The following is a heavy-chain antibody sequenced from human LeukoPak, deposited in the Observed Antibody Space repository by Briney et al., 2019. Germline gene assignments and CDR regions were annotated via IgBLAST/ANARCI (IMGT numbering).Heavy chain of an antibody. D-gene: IGHD3-3*01. J-gene: IGHJ4*02. V-gene: IGHV4-34*01. CDR1: GGSFSGYY. CDR2: INHSGST. CDR3: ARVGLRFLEWLTWELDY. Sequence: PSETLSLTCAVYGGSFSGYYWSWIRQPPGKGLEWIGEINHSGSTNYNPSLKSRVTISVDTSKNQFSLKLSSVTAADTAVYYCARVGLRFLEWLTWELDYWGQGTLVTVSS.